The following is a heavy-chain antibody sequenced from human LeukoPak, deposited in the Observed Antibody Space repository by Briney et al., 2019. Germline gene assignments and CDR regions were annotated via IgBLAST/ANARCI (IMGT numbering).Heavy chain of an antibody. J-gene: IGHJ4*02. V-gene: IGHV4-39*01. D-gene: IGHD3-3*01. CDR1: GGSISSSSYY. CDR2: IYYSGST. Sequence: SETLSLTCTVSGGSISSSSYYWGWIRQPPGKGLEWIGSIYYSGSTYYNPSLKNRVTISVDTSKNQFSLKLSSVTAADTAVYYCEQQGRFGVVITFDYWGQGTQVTVSS. CDR3: EQQGRFGVVITFDY.